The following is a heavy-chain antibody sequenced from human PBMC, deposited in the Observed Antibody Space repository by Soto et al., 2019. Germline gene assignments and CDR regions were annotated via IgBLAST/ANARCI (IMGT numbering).Heavy chain of an antibody. D-gene: IGHD2-15*01. CDR1: GYSVTSSDYY. V-gene: IGHV4-39*01. Sequence: XGTLSLTCSVSGYSVTSSDYYGAWIRQPPGKGLEWIGSMFYSGPTYYNPSLKSRVTLSVDTSKNQFSVRLNSVTAADTAVYYCAPLSVSLSGPYGIHVWGQGTTVTVSS. CDR2: MFYSGPT. J-gene: IGHJ6*02. CDR3: APLSVSLSGPYGIHV.